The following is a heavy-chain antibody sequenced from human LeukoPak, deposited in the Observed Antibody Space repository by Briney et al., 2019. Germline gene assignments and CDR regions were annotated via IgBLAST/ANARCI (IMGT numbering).Heavy chain of an antibody. J-gene: IGHJ4*02. CDR2: INPNSGGT. Sequence: GASVKVSCKASGYTFTGYYMHWVRQAPGQGLEWMGWINPNSGGTNYAQKFQGRVTMTRDTSISTAYMELSRLRSDDTAVYYCARDVSITMVRGVSDDFDYWGQGTLVTVSS. CDR3: ARDVSITMVRGVSDDFDY. V-gene: IGHV1-2*02. CDR1: GYTFTGYY. D-gene: IGHD3-10*01.